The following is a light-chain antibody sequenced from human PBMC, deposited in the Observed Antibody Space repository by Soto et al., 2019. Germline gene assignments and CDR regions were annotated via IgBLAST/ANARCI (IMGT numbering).Light chain of an antibody. Sequence: EIELTQSPSFLSVSAGERATITCRASQSISSYLAWYQQKPGKAPRLLIYASSTRETGVPARFSGSGSGTEFTLTISSLQSEDFAAYYCQQHNSCPLTFGEGTRLEIK. V-gene: IGKV1-9*01. J-gene: IGKJ4*01. CDR2: ASS. CDR1: QSISSY. CDR3: QQHNSCPLT.